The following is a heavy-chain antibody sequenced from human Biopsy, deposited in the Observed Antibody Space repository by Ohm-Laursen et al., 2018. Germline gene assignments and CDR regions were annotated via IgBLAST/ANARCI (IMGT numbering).Heavy chain of an antibody. CDR3: AKYDYSSSPRRYFDP. D-gene: IGHD6-6*01. V-gene: IGHV3-23*01. CDR2: LTGSGGSP. CDR1: GFTFSSYA. J-gene: IGHJ5*02. Sequence: SLRLSCAASGFTFSSYAMRWVRQPPGKGLEWVSSLTGSGGSPYYADSVKGRFTISRDNSKNPLSLQMNSLRAEDTAVYYCAKYDYSSSPRRYFDPWGQGTPVTVSS.